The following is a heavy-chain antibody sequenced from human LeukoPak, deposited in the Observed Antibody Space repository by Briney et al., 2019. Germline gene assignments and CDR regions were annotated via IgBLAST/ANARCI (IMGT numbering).Heavy chain of an antibody. CDR1: GGTFSSYA. Sequence: SVKVSCKASGGTFSSYAISWVRQAPGQGLEWMGGIIPIFGTATYAQKFQGRVTITTDESTSTAYMELSSLRSEDTAVYYCARASITMVRGVNGNFDYWGQGTLVTVSS. J-gene: IGHJ4*02. V-gene: IGHV1-69*05. CDR2: IIPIFGTA. CDR3: ARASITMVRGVNGNFDY. D-gene: IGHD3-10*01.